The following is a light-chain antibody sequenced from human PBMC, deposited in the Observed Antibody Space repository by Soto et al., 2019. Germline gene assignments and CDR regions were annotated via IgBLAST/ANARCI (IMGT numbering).Light chain of an antibody. CDR3: QQYGSSRKLT. CDR1: QSVSRY. V-gene: IGKV3-20*01. J-gene: IGKJ4*01. CDR2: GAS. Sequence: EIVLTQSPATLSLSPGERATLSCRASQSVSRYLAWYQQKPGQAPRLLIYGASSRATGIPDRFSGSGSGTDFTLTISRLEPEDFAVYYCQQYGSSRKLTFGGGTKVDIK.